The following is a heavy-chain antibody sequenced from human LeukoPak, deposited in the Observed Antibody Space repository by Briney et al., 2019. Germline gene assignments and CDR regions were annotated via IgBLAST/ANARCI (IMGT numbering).Heavy chain of an antibody. CDR3: AKGPQNYYDSGGEVDY. D-gene: IGHD3-22*01. CDR2: ISYDGSNK. J-gene: IGHJ4*02. V-gene: IGHV3-30*02. Sequence: PGGSLRLSCVASGFNFSSYGMHWVRQAPGQGLEWVAFISYDGSNKYYADFMKGRFTISRDRSKKALYLQMNSLRVEDTAVYYCAKGPQNYYDSGGEVDYWGQGTLVTVSS. CDR1: GFNFSSYG.